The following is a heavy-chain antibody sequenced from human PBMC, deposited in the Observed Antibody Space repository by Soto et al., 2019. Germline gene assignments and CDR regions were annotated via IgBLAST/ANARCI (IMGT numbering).Heavy chain of an antibody. CDR1: GFTFSSYS. V-gene: IGHV3-48*02. D-gene: IGHD6-19*01. Sequence: PGGSLRLSCAASGFTFSSYSMNWVRQAPGKGLEWVSYISSSSSTIYYADSVKGRFTISRDNAKNSLYLQMNSLRDEDTAAYYCAGDRSSGWYRPFGYWGQGTLVTVSS. J-gene: IGHJ4*02. CDR3: AGDRSSGWYRPFGY. CDR2: ISSSSSTI.